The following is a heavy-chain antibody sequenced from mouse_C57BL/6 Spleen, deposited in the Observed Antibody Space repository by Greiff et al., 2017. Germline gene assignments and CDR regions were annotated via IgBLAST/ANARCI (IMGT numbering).Heavy chain of an antibody. CDR2: IYPGSGNP. V-gene: IGHV1-66*01. D-gene: IGHD1-1*01. CDR3: ARERDYYGSSCVMDY. CDR1: GYSFTSYY. J-gene: IGHJ4*01. Sequence: QVQLQQSGPELVKPGASVKISCKASGYSFTSYYIHWVKQRPGQGLEWIGWIYPGSGNPKYNEKFKGKATLTADTSSSTAYMQLSSLTSEDSAVYYCARERDYYGSSCVMDYWGQGTSVTVSS.